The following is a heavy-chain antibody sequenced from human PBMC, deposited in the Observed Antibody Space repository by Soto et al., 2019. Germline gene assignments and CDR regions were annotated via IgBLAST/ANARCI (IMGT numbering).Heavy chain of an antibody. Sequence: EVQLLESGGGLVQPGGSLRLSCAASGFTFSSYAMSWVRQAPGKALEWVSAISGSGGSTYYADSVKGRFTISRDNSKNTLYLQMNSLRAEDTAVYYCAKDTSNYYDSSGSPMGYCGQGTLVTVSS. V-gene: IGHV3-23*01. CDR3: AKDTSNYYDSSGSPMGY. D-gene: IGHD3-22*01. CDR1: GFTFSSYA. CDR2: ISGSGGST. J-gene: IGHJ4*02.